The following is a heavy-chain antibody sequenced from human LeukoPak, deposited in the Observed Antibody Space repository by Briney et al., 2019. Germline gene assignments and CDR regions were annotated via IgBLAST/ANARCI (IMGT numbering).Heavy chain of an antibody. J-gene: IGHJ6*02. D-gene: IGHD4-17*01. CDR1: GYTFTGYY. Sequence: ASVKVSCKASGYTFTGYYMHWVRQAPGQGLEWMGWINPNSGGTNYAQKFQGRVTMTRDTSISTAYMELSRLRSDDTAVYYCARSARRASRTTVSHGSSCYYYGMDVWGQGTTVTVSS. V-gene: IGHV1-2*02. CDR3: ARSARRASRTTVSHGSSCYYYGMDV. CDR2: INPNSGGT.